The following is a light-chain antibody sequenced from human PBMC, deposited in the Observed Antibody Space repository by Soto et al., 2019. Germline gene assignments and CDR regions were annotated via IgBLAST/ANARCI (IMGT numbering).Light chain of an antibody. CDR3: AAWDDSLSGYV. CDR2: RNN. Sequence: QSVLTQPPSVSAAPGQKVTISCSGSSSNIGNNYVSWYQHLPGTAPKLLIYRNNQRPSGVPDRFSGSKSGTSASLAISGLRSEDEADYYCAAWDDSLSGYVFGTGTKVTVL. J-gene: IGLJ1*01. CDR1: SSNIGNNY. V-gene: IGLV1-47*01.